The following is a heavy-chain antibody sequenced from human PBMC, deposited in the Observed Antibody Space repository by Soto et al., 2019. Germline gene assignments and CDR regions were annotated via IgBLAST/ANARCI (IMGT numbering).Heavy chain of an antibody. J-gene: IGHJ6*02. D-gene: IGHD3-10*01. CDR3: ARDPSLGGGGADSHIYYSWYYSGMDV. CDR1: GFTFSDYE. CDR2: ISSSGRTI. Sequence: QLVESGGALVQPGGSLRLSCAASGFTFSDYEVNWVRQAPGKGLEWVSYISSSGRTIYYADSVKGRFTLSRDNAKNSLHLQMNSLRAEDTAVYYCARDPSLGGGGADSHIYYSWYYSGMDVWGQGTTVTVSS. V-gene: IGHV3-48*03.